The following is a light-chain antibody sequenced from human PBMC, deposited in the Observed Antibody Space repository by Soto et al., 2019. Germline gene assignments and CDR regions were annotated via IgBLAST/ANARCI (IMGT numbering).Light chain of an antibody. Sequence: QSVLTQPPSVSGAPGQTVTISCTRSSSSIGAAYDVHWYQHLPGTAPKLLIYGNNNRPSGVPDRFSGSKSGTSASLAITGLQAEDEADYHCQSYDSSLSGWVFGGGTKLTVL. J-gene: IGLJ3*02. CDR3: QSYDSSLSGWV. CDR2: GNN. V-gene: IGLV1-40*01. CDR1: SSSIGAAYD.